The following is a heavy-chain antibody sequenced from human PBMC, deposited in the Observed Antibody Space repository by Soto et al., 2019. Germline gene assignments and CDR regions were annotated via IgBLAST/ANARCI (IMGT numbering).Heavy chain of an antibody. Sequence: QVQLVQSGAEVKKPGSSVKVSCKASGGTFSSYAISWVRQAPGQGLEWMGGIIPIFGTANYAQKFQGRVTITADESTSTAYMELSSLISEDTAVYYCARDYQEMATMYYFDYWGQGTLVTVSS. D-gene: IGHD5-12*01. CDR2: IIPIFGTA. V-gene: IGHV1-69*01. CDR3: ARDYQEMATMYYFDY. CDR1: GGTFSSYA. J-gene: IGHJ4*02.